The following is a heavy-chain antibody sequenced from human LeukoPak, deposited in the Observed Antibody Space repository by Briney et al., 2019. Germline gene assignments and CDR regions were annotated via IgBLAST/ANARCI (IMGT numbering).Heavy chain of an antibody. Sequence: GGSLRLSCAASGFTFSSYSMNWVRQAPVKVLEWVSSISSSSSYIYYPDSVKGRFTISRDNAKNSLYLQMNSLRAEDTAVYYCARDLNYYDSSGYYYTGYYYGMDVWGQGTTVTVSS. CDR3: ARDLNYYDSSGYYYTGYYYGMDV. J-gene: IGHJ6*02. CDR1: GFTFSSYS. V-gene: IGHV3-21*01. D-gene: IGHD3-22*01. CDR2: ISSSSSYI.